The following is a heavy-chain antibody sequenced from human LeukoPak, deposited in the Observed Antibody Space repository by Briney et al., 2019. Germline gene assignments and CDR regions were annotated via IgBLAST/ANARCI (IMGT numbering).Heavy chain of an antibody. D-gene: IGHD4-17*01. CDR3: ARMKTMVTYVWFDP. Sequence: GGSLRLSCAASGFTVSSNYMSWVRQAPGKGLEWVSVIYSGGSTYYADSVKGRFTISRDNSKNTLYLQMNSLRAEDTAVYYCARMKTMVTYVWFDPWGQGTLVTVSS. CDR2: IYSGGST. CDR1: GFTVSSNY. J-gene: IGHJ5*02. V-gene: IGHV3-53*01.